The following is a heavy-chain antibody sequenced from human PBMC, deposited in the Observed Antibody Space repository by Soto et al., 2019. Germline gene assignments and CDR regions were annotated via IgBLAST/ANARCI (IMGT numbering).Heavy chain of an antibody. Sequence: EVQLVESGGGLVQPGGSLRLSCAASGFTFSSYSMNWVRQAPGKGLEWVSYISSSSSTIYYADSVKGRFTISRDNAKNSLYLQMNSLRAEDTAVYYCARGPYWYFALWGRGTLVTVSS. J-gene: IGHJ2*01. CDR3: ARGPYWYFAL. V-gene: IGHV3-48*01. CDR1: GFTFSSYS. CDR2: ISSSSSTI.